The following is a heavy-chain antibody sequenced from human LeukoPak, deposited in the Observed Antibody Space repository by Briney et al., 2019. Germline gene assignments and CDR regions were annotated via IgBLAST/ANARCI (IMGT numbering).Heavy chain of an antibody. CDR3: ARDPITFDP. V-gene: IGHV1-2*02. Sequence: ASVKVSCKTSGYTFTGYYIHWMRQAPGQGLEWMGWINPNSGDTNYAQKFQGRVTMTRDTSITTAYMELSRLRFDDTAVYYCARDPITFDPWGRGTLVTVSS. D-gene: IGHD3-10*01. CDR2: INPNSGDT. J-gene: IGHJ5*02. CDR1: GYTFTGYY.